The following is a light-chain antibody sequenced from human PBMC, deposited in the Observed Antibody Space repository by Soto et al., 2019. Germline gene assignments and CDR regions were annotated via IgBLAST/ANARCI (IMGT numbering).Light chain of an antibody. V-gene: IGKV1-5*03. J-gene: IGKJ1*01. CDR2: KAS. Sequence: DIQMTQSPSTLSGSVGDRVTITCRARQTISSWLAWYQQKPGKAPKLLIYKASTLKSRVPSRFSGSGSGTEFTLTISSLQPDDFATYYCQHYNSYSEAFGQGTKVDIK. CDR3: QHYNSYSEA. CDR1: QTISSW.